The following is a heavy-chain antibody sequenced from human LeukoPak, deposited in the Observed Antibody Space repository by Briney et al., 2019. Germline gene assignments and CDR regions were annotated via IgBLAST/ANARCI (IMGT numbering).Heavy chain of an antibody. J-gene: IGHJ4*02. Sequence: PGGSLRLSCAASGFTFSSYSMNWVRQAPGKGLEWVSSISSSSSYIYYADSVKGRFTISRDNAKNSLYLQMNSLRAEDTAVYYCARVWGYDYYSPYSPLAHDYWGQGTLVTVSS. CDR3: ARVWGYDYYSPYSPLAHDY. D-gene: IGHD5-12*01. CDR1: GFTFSSYS. V-gene: IGHV3-21*01. CDR2: ISSSSSYI.